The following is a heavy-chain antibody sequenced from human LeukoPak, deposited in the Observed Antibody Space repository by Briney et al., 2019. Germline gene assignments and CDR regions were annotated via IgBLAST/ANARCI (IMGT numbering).Heavy chain of an antibody. Sequence: SETLSLTCTVSGGSISSYYWSWIRQPPGKGLEWIGYIYYSGSTNYNPSLKSRVTISVDTSKNQFSLKLSSVTAADTAVYYCARQDWFDPWGQGTLVTVSS. CDR2: IYYSGST. J-gene: IGHJ5*02. CDR1: GGSISSYY. CDR3: ARQDWFDP. V-gene: IGHV4-59*08.